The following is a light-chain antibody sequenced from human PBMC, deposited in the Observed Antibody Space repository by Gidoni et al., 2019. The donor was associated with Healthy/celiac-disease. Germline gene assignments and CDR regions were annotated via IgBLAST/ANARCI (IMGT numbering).Light chain of an antibody. CDR2: GAS. CDR1: QSVSSN. J-gene: IGKJ1*01. V-gene: IGKV3-15*01. Sequence: IVMTQSLATLSVSPGERATLSCRASQSVSSNLAWYQQKPGQAPRLLIYGASTRATGIPARFSGSGSGTEFTLTISSLQSEDFAVYYCQQYNNLPPWTFGQGTKVEIK. CDR3: QQYNNLPPWT.